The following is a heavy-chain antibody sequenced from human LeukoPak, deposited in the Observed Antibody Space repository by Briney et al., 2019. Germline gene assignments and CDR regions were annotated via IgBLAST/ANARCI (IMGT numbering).Heavy chain of an antibody. J-gene: IGHJ6*03. CDR3: AKASSSLGYYYYYYMDV. D-gene: IGHD6-6*01. CDR2: ISGSGGST. V-gene: IGHV3-23*01. CDR1: GFTFSSYA. Sequence: GGSLRLSCAASGFTFSSYAMSWVRQAPGKGLEWVSAISGSGGSTYYADSVKGRFTISRVNSKNTLYLQMNSLRAEDTAVYYCAKASSSLGYYYYYYMDVWGKGTTVTVSS.